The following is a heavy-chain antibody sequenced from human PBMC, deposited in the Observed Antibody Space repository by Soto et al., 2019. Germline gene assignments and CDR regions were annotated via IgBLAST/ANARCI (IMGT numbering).Heavy chain of an antibody. D-gene: IGHD1-20*01. CDR3: AKVITGTKGVFDY. CDR2: ISGGSISI. Sequence: EVQVLESGGGLGQPGGSLRLSCAASGFTFSNYAMSWVRQAPGTGLEWVSAISGGSISIYYADSVKGRFTISRDNSKNTLYLQMNTLRAEDTAIYYCAKVITGTKGVFDYWGQGTLVTVSS. V-gene: IGHV3-23*01. J-gene: IGHJ4*02. CDR1: GFTFSNYA.